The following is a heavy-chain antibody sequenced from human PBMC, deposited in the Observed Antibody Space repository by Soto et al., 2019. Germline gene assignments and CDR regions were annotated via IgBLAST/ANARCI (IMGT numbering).Heavy chain of an antibody. V-gene: IGHV4-34*01. J-gene: IGHJ6*02. CDR2: INHSGST. D-gene: IGHD3-3*01. CDR1: GGSFSGYY. Sequence: PSETLSLTCAVYGGSFSGYYWSWIRQPPGKGLEWIGEINHSGSTNYNPSLKSRVTISVDTSKNQFSLKLSSVTAADTAVYYCAGYYDFWSGYYWHYGMDVWGQGTTVTVSS. CDR3: AGYYDFWSGYYWHYGMDV.